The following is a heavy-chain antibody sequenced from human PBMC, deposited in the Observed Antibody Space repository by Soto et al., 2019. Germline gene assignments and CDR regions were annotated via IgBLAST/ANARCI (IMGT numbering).Heavy chain of an antibody. D-gene: IGHD3-3*01. CDR1: GFTFSSYA. Sequence: PGGSLRLSCAASGFTFSSYAMSWVRQAPGKGLEWVSAISTSGDTTYYADSVKGRFTISRDNSKNTLYLQMNSLRAEDTAVYYCAKSLRAVYYYGMDVWGQGTTVTVSS. J-gene: IGHJ6*02. CDR2: ISTSGDTT. CDR3: AKSLRAVYYYGMDV. V-gene: IGHV3-23*01.